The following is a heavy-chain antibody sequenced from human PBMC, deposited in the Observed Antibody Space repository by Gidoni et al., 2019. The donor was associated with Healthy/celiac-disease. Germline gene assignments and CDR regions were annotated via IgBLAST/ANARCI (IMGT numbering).Heavy chain of an antibody. V-gene: IGHV5-51*01. D-gene: IGHD4-4*01. CDR3: ARHYSNPVLNYGMDV. Sequence: QLVQSGSEVKTTGGSLKSSCKGSGYRFPRYWIGWVRQMPGKGLEWMAIISPGDSYTRNSPTFQGQVTISADKSISTAYLQWSSLKASDTAMYYCARHYSNPVLNYGMDVWGQGTTVTVSS. J-gene: IGHJ6*02. CDR2: ISPGDSYT. CDR1: GYRFPRYW.